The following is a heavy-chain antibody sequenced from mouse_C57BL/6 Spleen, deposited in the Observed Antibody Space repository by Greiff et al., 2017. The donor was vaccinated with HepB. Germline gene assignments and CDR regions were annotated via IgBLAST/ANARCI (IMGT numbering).Heavy chain of an antibody. V-gene: IGHV5-17*01. CDR2: ISSGSSTI. CDR1: GLTFSDYG. CDR3: ASGGNGFDY. Sequence: EVQLQESGGGLVKPGGSLKLSCAASGLTFSDYGMHWVRQAPEKGLEWVAYISSGSSTIYYADTVKGRFTISRDNAKNTLFLQMTSLRSEDTAMYYCASGGNGFDYWGQGTTLTVSS. J-gene: IGHJ2*01. D-gene: IGHD2-1*01.